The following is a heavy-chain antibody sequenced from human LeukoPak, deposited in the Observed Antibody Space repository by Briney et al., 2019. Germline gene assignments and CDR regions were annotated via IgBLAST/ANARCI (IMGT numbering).Heavy chain of an antibody. V-gene: IGHV4-59*01. J-gene: IGHJ4*02. CDR2: IYYSGST. CDR3: ARGPNSGYGRFDY. D-gene: IGHD5-12*01. Sequence: SETLSLTCTVSGGSISSYYWSWVRQPPGKGLEWIGYIYYSGSTNYNPSLKSRVTISVDTSKNQFSLKLSSVTAADTAVYYCARGPNSGYGRFDYWGQGTLVTVSS. CDR1: GGSISSYY.